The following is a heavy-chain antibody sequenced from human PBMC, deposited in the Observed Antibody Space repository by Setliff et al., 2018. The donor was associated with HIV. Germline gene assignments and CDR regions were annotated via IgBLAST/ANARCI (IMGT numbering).Heavy chain of an antibody. CDR3: ATLDHSGGNFLAY. Sequence: SETLSLTCTVSGGSIRSYYWSWVRQPPGKGLEWLGYIYYSGNAKYNPSLKSRLTISLDTSKEQFSLELSSATAADTAVYYCATLDHSGGNFLAYWGQGSLVTVSS. CDR2: IYYSGNA. CDR1: GGSIRSYY. J-gene: IGHJ4*02. V-gene: IGHV4-59*08. D-gene: IGHD2-21*02.